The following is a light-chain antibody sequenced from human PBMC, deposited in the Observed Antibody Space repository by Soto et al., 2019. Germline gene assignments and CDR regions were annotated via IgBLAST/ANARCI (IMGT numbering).Light chain of an antibody. J-gene: IGKJ1*01. CDR1: PAIASF. V-gene: IGKV1-9*01. Sequence: IQLTQSPPSLSACVGDRVTITCRASPAIASFLAWYQQKPGTAPKLLIYGASTLQSGVPSRFSGSRSGTDYTLTISSLQPEDFATYYCQQLNGSPWTFGQGTKVDIK. CDR3: QQLNGSPWT. CDR2: GAS.